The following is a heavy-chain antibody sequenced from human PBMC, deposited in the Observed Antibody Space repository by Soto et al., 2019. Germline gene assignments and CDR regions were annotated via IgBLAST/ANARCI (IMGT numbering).Heavy chain of an antibody. CDR3: ARTLYGDNVDY. V-gene: IGHV1-8*02. Sequence: ASVKVSCKACGGSFTSFIVTWVRQAPGQGLEWMGRINPVRDVAYYAQKFQGRVTMTRNTSISTAYMELRSLRSEDTAVYYCARTLYGDNVDYWGQGTLVTVSS. D-gene: IGHD4-17*01. CDR1: GGSFTSFI. CDR2: INPVRDVA. J-gene: IGHJ4*02.